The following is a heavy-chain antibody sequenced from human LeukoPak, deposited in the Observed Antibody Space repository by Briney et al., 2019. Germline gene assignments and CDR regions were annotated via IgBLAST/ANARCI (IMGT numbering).Heavy chain of an antibody. CDR3: ARGSIDFEY. D-gene: IGHD6-6*01. J-gene: IGHJ4*02. CDR2: IYSGGST. CDR1: GFTVNFNY. Sequence: GSLRLSCAASGFTVNFNYMTWVRPAPGKGLEWVSIIYSGGSTYYADSVKGRFTISRDRSKNTLYLQMNSLRAEDTAVYYCARGSIDFEYWGQGTLVTVSS. V-gene: IGHV3-53*01.